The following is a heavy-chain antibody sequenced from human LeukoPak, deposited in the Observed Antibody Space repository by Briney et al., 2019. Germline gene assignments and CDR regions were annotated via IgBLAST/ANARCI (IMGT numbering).Heavy chain of an antibody. Sequence: ASVKVSCKASGYTFTSYGISWVRQAPGQGLEWMGWISAHNGNTNYAQKLQGRVTMTTDTSTSTAYMELRSLRSDDTAVYYCARGPARRIVGATPAYWGQGTLVTVSS. CDR2: ISAHNGNT. J-gene: IGHJ4*02. CDR1: GYTFTSYG. CDR3: ARGPARRIVGATPAY. V-gene: IGHV1-18*01. D-gene: IGHD1-26*01.